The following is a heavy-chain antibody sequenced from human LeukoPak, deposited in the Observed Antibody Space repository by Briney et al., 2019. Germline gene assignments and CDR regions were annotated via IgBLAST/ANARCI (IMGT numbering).Heavy chain of an antibody. J-gene: IGHJ4*02. Sequence: GESLRLSCAASGFTFSSYGMHWVRQAPGKGLEWVAVISYDGSNKYYADSVKGRFTISRDNSKNTLYLQMNSLRAEDTAVYYCAKDPNGIAAAGNYWGQGTLVTVSS. D-gene: IGHD6-13*01. CDR1: GFTFSSYG. V-gene: IGHV3-30*18. CDR2: ISYDGSNK. CDR3: AKDPNGIAAAGNY.